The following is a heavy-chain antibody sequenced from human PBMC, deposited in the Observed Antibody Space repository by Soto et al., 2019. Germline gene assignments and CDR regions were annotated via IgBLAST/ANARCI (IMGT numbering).Heavy chain of an antibody. CDR1: GESVASNCAA. J-gene: IGHJ4*02. D-gene: IGHD3-22*01. CDR3: AREYYDSSGYYSPDYFDY. CDR2: TYYRSKWYN. V-gene: IGHV6-1*01. Sequence: PSQTLSLTCAISGESVASNCAAWNWIRQSPSRGLEWLGRTYYRSKWYNDYAVSVKSRITINPDTSKNQFSLQLNSVTPEDTAVYYCAREYYDSSGYYSPDYFDYWGQGTLVTVSS.